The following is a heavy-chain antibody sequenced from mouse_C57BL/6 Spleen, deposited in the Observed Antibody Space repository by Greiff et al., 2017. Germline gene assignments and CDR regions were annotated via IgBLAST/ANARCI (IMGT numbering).Heavy chain of an antibody. CDR1: GYAFSSSW. CDR2: IYPGDGDT. Sequence: QVQLQQSGPELVKPGASVKISCKASGYAFSSSWMNWVKQRPGKGLEWIGRIYPGDGDTNYNGKFKGKATLTADKSSSTTYMQLSSLTSEDSAVYFCARGHSYFDYWGQGTTLTVSS. CDR3: ARGHSYFDY. J-gene: IGHJ2*01. V-gene: IGHV1-82*01.